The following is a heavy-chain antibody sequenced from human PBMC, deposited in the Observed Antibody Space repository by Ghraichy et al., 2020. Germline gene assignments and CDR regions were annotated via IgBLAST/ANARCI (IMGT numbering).Heavy chain of an antibody. Sequence: SETLSLTCTVSGGSISSYYWSWIRQPPGKGLEWIGYIYYSGSTNYNPSLKSRVTISVDTSKNQFSLKLSSVTAADTAVYYCARAPGSYYDILTGYPYYYGMDVWGQGTTVTVSS. J-gene: IGHJ6*02. CDR3: ARAPGSYYDILTGYPYYYGMDV. CDR2: IYYSGST. D-gene: IGHD3-9*01. CDR1: GGSISSYY. V-gene: IGHV4-59*01.